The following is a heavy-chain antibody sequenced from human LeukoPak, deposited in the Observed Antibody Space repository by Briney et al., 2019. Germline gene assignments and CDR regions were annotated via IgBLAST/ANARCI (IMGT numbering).Heavy chain of an antibody. J-gene: IGHJ5*02. CDR2: INHSGST. D-gene: IGHD2-2*01. Sequence: SETLSLTCAVYGGSFSGYYWSWIRQPPGKGLEWIGEINHSGSTNYNPSLKSRVTISVDTSKNQFSLKLSSVTAADTAVHYCARANIVVVPARVGWFDPWGQGTLVTVSS. CDR1: GGSFSGYY. CDR3: ARANIVVVPARVGWFDP. V-gene: IGHV4-34*01.